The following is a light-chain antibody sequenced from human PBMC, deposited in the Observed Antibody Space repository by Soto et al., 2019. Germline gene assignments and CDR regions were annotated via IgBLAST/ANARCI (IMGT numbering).Light chain of an antibody. CDR2: EVS. Sequence: QSALTQPASGSGAPGQSITIACTGTSSDVGGYNYVSWYQQHPGKAPKLMISEVSNRPSGLSNRFSGSKSGNTASLTISGLQAEDEADYYCSSYTSSSTPYVFGTGTKVTVL. V-gene: IGLV2-14*01. J-gene: IGLJ1*01. CDR3: SSYTSSSTPYV. CDR1: SSDVGGYNY.